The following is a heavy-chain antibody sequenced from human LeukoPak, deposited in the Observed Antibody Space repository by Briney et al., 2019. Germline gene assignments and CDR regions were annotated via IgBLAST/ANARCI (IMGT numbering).Heavy chain of an antibody. CDR1: GGSISSSNYY. V-gene: IGHV4-39*07. D-gene: IGHD5-12*01. CDR3: ARGRGLDSGYAE. Sequence: SETLSLTCTVSGGSISSSNYYWGWIRQPPGKGLEWIGSIYYSGSTYYNPSLKSRVTISVDTSKNQFSLNLRSVTAADTGLYYCARGRGLDSGYAEWGQGTLVTVSS. CDR2: IYYSGST. J-gene: IGHJ4*02.